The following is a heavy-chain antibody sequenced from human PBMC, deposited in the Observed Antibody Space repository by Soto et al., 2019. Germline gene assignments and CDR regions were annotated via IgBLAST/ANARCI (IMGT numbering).Heavy chain of an antibody. J-gene: IGHJ4*02. Sequence: QVQLVQSGAEVKKPGASVRVSCEASGYRFTAYYIHWVRQAPGQGLEWMGRMNLDTGGTTYAQKFQGRVTMTRDTSISTAYMEVSSVKSDDTAMYYCARGPDDSDVPRWDYWGQGTLVTVSS. CDR3: ARGPDDSDVPRWDY. CDR2: MNLDTGGT. D-gene: IGHD4-17*01. V-gene: IGHV1-2*06. CDR1: GYRFTAYY.